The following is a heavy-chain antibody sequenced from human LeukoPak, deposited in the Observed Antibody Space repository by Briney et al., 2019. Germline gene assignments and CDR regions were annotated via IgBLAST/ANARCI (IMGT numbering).Heavy chain of an antibody. CDR2: LVYDARS. Sequence: GTSLRLSCAASGFPFSSYDMHWVRQAPGKGLEWVARLVYDARSDYANSVKGRFSISRDDPKNTLFLDMSNLRVEDTALYYCARDLSAAFDFWGQGVLVTVSS. D-gene: IGHD6-19*01. J-gene: IGHJ4*02. CDR3: ARDLSAAFDF. V-gene: IGHV3-33*01. CDR1: GFPFSSYD.